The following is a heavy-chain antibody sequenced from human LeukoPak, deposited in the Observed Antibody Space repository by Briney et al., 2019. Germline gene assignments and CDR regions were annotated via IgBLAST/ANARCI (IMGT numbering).Heavy chain of an antibody. CDR2: INGDNGNT. CDR3: ARSSSGTYHY. J-gene: IGHJ4*02. CDR1: GYNFASYI. D-gene: IGHD3-10*01. Sequence: ASVRVSCKTSGYNFASYIMHWLRQAPGQSPEWMGSINGDNGNTKYSEKFQGRVTFTRDTSANSAYMELSRLRSEDTAVYYCARSSSGTYHYWGQGTLVTVSS. V-gene: IGHV1-3*01.